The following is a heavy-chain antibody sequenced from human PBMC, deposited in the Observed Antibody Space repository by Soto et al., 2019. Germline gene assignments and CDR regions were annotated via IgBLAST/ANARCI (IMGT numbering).Heavy chain of an antibody. V-gene: IGHV4-34*01. CDR2: INHSGST. CDR1: GGSFSGYY. CDR3: ARDQYGGSGAFDI. J-gene: IGHJ3*02. Sequence: SETLSLTCAVYGGSFSGYYWSWIRQPPGKGLEWIGEINHSGSTNYNPSIKSRVTISVDKSKNQFSLKLSSVTAADTAVYYCARDQYGGSGAFDIWGQGTMVT. D-gene: IGHD4-17*01.